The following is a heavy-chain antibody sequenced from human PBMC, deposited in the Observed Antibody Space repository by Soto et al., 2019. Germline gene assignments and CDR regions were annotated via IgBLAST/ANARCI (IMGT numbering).Heavy chain of an antibody. CDR3: ARLAAGDCSSTSCYVDVYYYYGVDV. CDR1: GYSFTSYW. Sequence: GESLKISCKGSGYSFTSYWISWVRQMPGKGLEWMGRIDPSDSYTNYSPSFQGHVTISADKSISTAYLQWSSLKASDTAMYYCARLAAGDCSSTSCYVDVYYYYGVDVWGQGTTVTVSS. V-gene: IGHV5-10-1*01. CDR2: IDPSDSYT. J-gene: IGHJ6*02. D-gene: IGHD2-2*01.